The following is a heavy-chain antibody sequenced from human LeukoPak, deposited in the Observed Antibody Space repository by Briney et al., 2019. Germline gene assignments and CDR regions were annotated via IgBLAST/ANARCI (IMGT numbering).Heavy chain of an antibody. J-gene: IGHJ6*04. CDR3: ARGFGYSYGSRYYYYGMDV. D-gene: IGHD5-18*01. Sequence: SETLSLTCAVYGGSFSGYYWSWIRQPPGKGLEWIGEINHSGSTNYNPSPKSRVTISVDTSKNQFSLKLSSVTAADTAVYYCARGFGYSYGSRYYYYGMDVWGKGTTVTVSS. CDR2: INHSGST. V-gene: IGHV4-34*01. CDR1: GGSFSGYY.